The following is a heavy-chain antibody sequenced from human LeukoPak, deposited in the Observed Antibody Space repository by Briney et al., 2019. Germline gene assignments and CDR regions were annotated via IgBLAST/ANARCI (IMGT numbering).Heavy chain of an antibody. CDR1: GLIFNNYW. J-gene: IGHJ4*02. V-gene: IGHV3-74*01. Sequence: PGGSLRLSCAASGLIFNNYWMHWVRQAPGKGVVWVSRVNSDGSSTVYADSVKGRFTISRDNARTTVYLQMSSLRLDDTATYYCATGLGHYYDYWGQGSLVTVSS. D-gene: IGHD3-22*01. CDR3: ATGLGHYYDY. CDR2: VNSDGSST.